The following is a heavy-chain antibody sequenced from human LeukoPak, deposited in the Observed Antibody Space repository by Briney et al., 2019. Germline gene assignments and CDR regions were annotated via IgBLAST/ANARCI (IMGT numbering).Heavy chain of an antibody. CDR3: ARVGVGMYHFDH. Sequence: PGGSLRLSCAASGFTFSSYWMHWVRQAPGKGLVWVSRINTDGSSTSYADSVEGRFTISRDNAKNTLYLQMSSLRAEDTAVYYCARVGVGMYHFDHWGQGTLVTVSS. J-gene: IGHJ4*02. V-gene: IGHV3-74*01. D-gene: IGHD2-2*01. CDR2: INTDGSST. CDR1: GFTFSSYW.